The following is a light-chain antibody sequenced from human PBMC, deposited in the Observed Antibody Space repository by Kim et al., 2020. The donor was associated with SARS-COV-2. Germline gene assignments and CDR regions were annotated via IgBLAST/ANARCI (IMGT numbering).Light chain of an antibody. J-gene: IGKJ2*01. V-gene: IGKV3-15*01. CDR2: GAS. CDR1: QSVTSN. CDR3: QQYNRWPPYI. Sequence: EIVMTQSPATLSVSPGERATLSCRASQSVTSNLARYQQKPGQAPRLLIYGASIRATGIPDRFSGSGSGTEFTLTISSLQSEDFALYYCQQYNRWPPYIFGQGTKLEI.